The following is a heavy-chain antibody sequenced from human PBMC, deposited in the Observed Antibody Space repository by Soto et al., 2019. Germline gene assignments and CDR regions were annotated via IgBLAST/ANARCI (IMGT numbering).Heavy chain of an antibody. V-gene: IGHV3-33*01. Sequence: QAGGSLRLSCAASGFTFSSYGMHWVRQAPGKGLEWVAVIWYDGSNKYYADSVKGRFTISRDNSKNTLYLQMNSLRAEDTAVYYCARERITIFGVKNYYYYGMDVWGQGTTVTVSS. CDR2: IWYDGSNK. D-gene: IGHD3-3*01. CDR1: GFTFSSYG. CDR3: ARERITIFGVKNYYYYGMDV. J-gene: IGHJ6*02.